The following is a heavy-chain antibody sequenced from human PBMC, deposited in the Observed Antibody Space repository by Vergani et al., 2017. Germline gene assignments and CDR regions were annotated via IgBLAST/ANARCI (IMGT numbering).Heavy chain of an antibody. CDR3: AVHSYGSERYSQAYYYYGMDV. Sequence: EVQLVPSAAEVTTPGESLTLSCKGSGYSFTSYWIGWVRQMPGKGLEWMGIIYPGYSDTRYSPSFQGQVTSSADKSSSTTYLQWGSLKASGTAMYYCAVHSYGSERYSQAYYYYGMDVWGQGTTVTVSS. J-gene: IGHJ6*02. CDR1: GYSFTSYW. D-gene: IGHD3-10*01. CDR2: IYPGYSDT. V-gene: IGHV5-51*01.